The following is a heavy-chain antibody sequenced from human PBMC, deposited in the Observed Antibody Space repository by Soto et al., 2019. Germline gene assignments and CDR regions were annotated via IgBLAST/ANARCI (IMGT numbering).Heavy chain of an antibody. CDR2: MNTNSGNT. V-gene: IGHV1-8*01. CDR3: ARCTNGCGGRH. CDR1: GYTFTSYD. D-gene: IGHD2-8*01. Sequence: QVQLVQSGAEVKKPGASVKVSCKASGYTFTSYDINWVRQATGQGLEWMGWMNTNSGNTGYAQKFQGRVTMTRNTTDRTANTEQRSLRCQGAAVKDWARCTNGCGGRHWGQGPLVTVSS. J-gene: IGHJ4*02.